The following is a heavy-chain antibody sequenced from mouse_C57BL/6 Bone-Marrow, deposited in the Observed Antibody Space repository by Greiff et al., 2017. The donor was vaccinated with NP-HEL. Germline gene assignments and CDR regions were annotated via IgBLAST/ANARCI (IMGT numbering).Heavy chain of an antibody. Sequence: EVHLVESGGGLVKPGGSLKLSCAASGFTFSSYAMSWVRQTPEQRLEWVATISDGGSYTYYPDNVKGRFTISRDNAKNNLYLQMSHLKSEDTAMYYCARGHYWGQGTTLTVSS. J-gene: IGHJ2*01. V-gene: IGHV5-4*01. CDR1: GFTFSSYA. CDR3: ARGHY. CDR2: ISDGGSYT.